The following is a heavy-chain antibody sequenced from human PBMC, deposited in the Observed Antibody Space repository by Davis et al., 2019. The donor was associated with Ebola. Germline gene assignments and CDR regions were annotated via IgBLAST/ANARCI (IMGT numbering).Heavy chain of an antibody. D-gene: IGHD2-2*01. V-gene: IGHV1-3*01. CDR2: INAGNGNT. J-gene: IGHJ6*03. CDR3: AREFRSRYCSSASCPRGPYYYYYMDV. Sequence: AASVKVSCKASGYTFTSYAMHWVRQAPGQRLEWMGWINAGNGNTKYSQKFQGRVTITRDTSASTAYMELSSLRSDDTAVYYCAREFRSRYCSSASCPRGPYYYYYMDVWGKGTTVTVSS. CDR1: GYTFTSYA.